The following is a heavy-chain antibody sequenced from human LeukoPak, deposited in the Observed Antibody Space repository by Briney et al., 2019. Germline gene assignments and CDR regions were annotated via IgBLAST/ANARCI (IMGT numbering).Heavy chain of an antibody. J-gene: IGHJ3*02. CDR2: ITRSGGST. V-gene: IGHV3-23*01. CDR3: AKDLPVTMVRNDAFDT. CDR1: GFPFSSYA. Sequence: GGPLRLSFAASGFPFSSYAMSGGRRAPGKGLEGGAAITRSGGSTYYPDSVKGRFTISRDNSKKTLSLRWNSLDVEGPAFYYFAKDLPVTMVRNDAFDTSGQGTMVTVSS. D-gene: IGHD3-10*01.